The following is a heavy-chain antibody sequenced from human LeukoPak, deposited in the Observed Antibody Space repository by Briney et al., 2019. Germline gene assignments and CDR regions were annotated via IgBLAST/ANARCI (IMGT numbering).Heavy chain of an antibody. CDR3: ARDEGGRHYYGSGSRVY. V-gene: IGHV4-38-2*02. D-gene: IGHD3-10*01. Sequence: SETLSLTCTVSNDSISRDYYWGGTRPPPGKGVEWIGSSYCNGSTYYNPPLKSRVTISLDTSRNPFSLKLSSVTAADTAVYFCARDEGGRHYYGSGSRVYWGQGTLVTVSS. J-gene: IGHJ4*02. CDR1: NDSISRDYY. CDR2: SYCNGST.